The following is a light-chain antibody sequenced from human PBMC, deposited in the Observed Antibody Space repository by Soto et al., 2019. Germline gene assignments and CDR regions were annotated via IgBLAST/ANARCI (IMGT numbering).Light chain of an antibody. CDR2: DAS. CDR1: QTISSW. V-gene: IGKV1-5*01. J-gene: IGKJ2*01. CDR3: QQYNSYSYT. Sequence: PSTLSASVGDRVTITCRASQTISSWLAWHQQKSGRAPKLLIYDASSLEGGVPSRFSGSGSGTEFTLTISSLQADDFATYYCQQYNSYSYTFGQGTKVDIK.